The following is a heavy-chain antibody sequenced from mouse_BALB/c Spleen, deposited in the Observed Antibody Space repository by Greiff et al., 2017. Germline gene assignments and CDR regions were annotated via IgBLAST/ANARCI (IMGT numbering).Heavy chain of an antibody. D-gene: IGHD1-1*01. CDR2: ISYSGST. CDR3: AGEITYYYAMDY. Sequence: EVQRVESGPGLVKPSQSLSLTCTVTGYSITSDYAWNWIRQFPGNKLEWMGYISYSGSTSYNPSLKSRISITRDTSKNQFFLQLNSVTTEDTATYYCAGEITYYYAMDYWGQGTSVTVSS. J-gene: IGHJ4*01. V-gene: IGHV3-2*02. CDR1: GYSITSDYA.